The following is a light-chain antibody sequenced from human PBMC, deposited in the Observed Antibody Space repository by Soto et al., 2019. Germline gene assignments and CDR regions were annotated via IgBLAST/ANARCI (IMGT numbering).Light chain of an antibody. Sequence: QSALTQPASVSGSPGQSITISCTGTSSDVGGFHYVSWYQQHPGKAPKLMIYDVTNRPSGVSYRFSGSKSGNTASLTISGLQAEDEADYYCNSYTSSSTYVVGTGTKLTVL. V-gene: IGLV2-14*03. CDR3: NSYTSSSTYV. J-gene: IGLJ1*01. CDR2: DVT. CDR1: SSDVGGFHY.